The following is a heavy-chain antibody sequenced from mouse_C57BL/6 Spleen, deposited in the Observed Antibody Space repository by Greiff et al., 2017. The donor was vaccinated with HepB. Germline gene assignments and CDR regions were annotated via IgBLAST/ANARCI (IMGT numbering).Heavy chain of an antibody. V-gene: IGHV5-16*01. CDR2: INYDGSST. J-gene: IGHJ1*03. CDR1: GFTFSDYY. CDR3: ARGALRYHWYFDV. Sequence: EVMLVESEGGLVQPGSSMKLSCTASGFTFSDYYMAWVRQVPEKGLEWVANINYDGSSTYYLDSLKSRFIISRDNAKNILYLQMSSLKSEDTATYYCARGALRYHWYFDVWGTGTTVTVSS. D-gene: IGHD1-1*01.